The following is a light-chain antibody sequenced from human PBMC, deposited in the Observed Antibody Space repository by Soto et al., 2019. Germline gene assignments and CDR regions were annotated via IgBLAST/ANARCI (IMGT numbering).Light chain of an antibody. CDR2: GAS. CDR3: QQDNNWPPLT. V-gene: IGKV3-15*01. J-gene: IGKJ4*01. CDR1: QSVSTK. Sequence: EVVMTQSPATLSVSAGETVTLSCRASQSVSTKLAWYQQKPGLAPRLLIFGASTRATGVPARFSGSGSGTEFTLTISSLQSEDFALYYCQQDNNWPPLTFGGGTKVEIK.